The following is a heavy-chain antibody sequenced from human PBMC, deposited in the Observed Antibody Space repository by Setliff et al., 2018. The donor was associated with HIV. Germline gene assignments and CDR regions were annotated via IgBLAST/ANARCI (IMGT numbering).Heavy chain of an antibody. D-gene: IGHD5-12*01. J-gene: IGHJ3*02. CDR1: GYTFIGDY. V-gene: IGHV1-2*02. Sequence: ASVKVSCKASGYTFIGDYMHWVRQAPGQGLEWMGWINPNSGGTNFAQKFQCRVTMTRDTSISTAYMELSRLRSDDTAVYYCARGGLATGAFDIWGQGTMVTVSS. CDR2: INPNSGGT. CDR3: ARGGLATGAFDI.